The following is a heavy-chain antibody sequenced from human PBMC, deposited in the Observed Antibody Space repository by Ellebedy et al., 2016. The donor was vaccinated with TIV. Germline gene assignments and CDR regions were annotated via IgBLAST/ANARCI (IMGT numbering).Heavy chain of an antibody. CDR2: ISGSGGST. D-gene: IGHD3-10*01. V-gene: IGHV3-23*01. J-gene: IGHJ4*02. CDR3: ARAFPLGEVRGELTTDY. Sequence: GESLKISCAASGFTFSSYAMSWVRQAPGKGLEWVSAISGSGGSTYYADSVKGRFTISRDNSKNTLYLQMNSLRAEDTAVYYCARAFPLGEVRGELTTDYWGQGTLVTVSS. CDR1: GFTFSSYA.